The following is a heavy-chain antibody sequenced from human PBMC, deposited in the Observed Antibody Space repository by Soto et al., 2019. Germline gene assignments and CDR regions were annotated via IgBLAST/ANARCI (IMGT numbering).Heavy chain of an antibody. CDR2: ISGSGGST. D-gene: IGHD4-17*01. J-gene: IGHJ4*02. V-gene: IGHV3-23*01. CDR1: GFNFSSYA. Sequence: PGGSLRLSCTASGFNFSSYAMSWVRQAPGKGLEWVSAISGSGGSTYYADSVKGRFTISRDNSKNTLYLQMNSLRAEDTAVYYCAKSGLYGDYVDYWGQGTLVTVSS. CDR3: AKSGLYGDYVDY.